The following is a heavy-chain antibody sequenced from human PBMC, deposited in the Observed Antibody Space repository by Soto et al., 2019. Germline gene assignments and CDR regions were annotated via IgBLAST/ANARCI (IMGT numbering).Heavy chain of an antibody. V-gene: IGHV4-30-2*01. CDR3: ARANYDILTGYYRKPGNWFDP. CDR1: GGSISSGGYS. Sequence: SETLSLTCAVSGGSISSGGYSWSWIRQPPGKGLEWIGYIYHSGSTYYNPSLKSRVTISVGRSKNQFSLKLSSVTAADTAVYYCARANYDILTGYYRKPGNWFDPWGQGTLVTVSS. J-gene: IGHJ5*02. D-gene: IGHD3-9*01. CDR2: IYHSGST.